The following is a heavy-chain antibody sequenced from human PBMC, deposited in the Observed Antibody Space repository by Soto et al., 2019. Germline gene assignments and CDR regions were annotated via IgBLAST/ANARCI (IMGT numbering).Heavy chain of an antibody. D-gene: IGHD4-17*01. V-gene: IGHV3-23*01. Sequence: PGGSLRLSCAASGFTFSSYAMIWVRQAPGKGLEWVSAISGSGGSTYYADSVKGRFTISRDNSKNTLYLQMNSLRAEDTAVYYCAKDLDDGDYVYYYYGMDVWGQGTTVTVSS. CDR1: GFTFSSYA. CDR2: ISGSGGST. J-gene: IGHJ6*02. CDR3: AKDLDDGDYVYYYYGMDV.